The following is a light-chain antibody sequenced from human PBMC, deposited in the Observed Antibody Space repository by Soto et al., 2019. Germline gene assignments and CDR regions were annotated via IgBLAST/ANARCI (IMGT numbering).Light chain of an antibody. Sequence: EIVMTQSPLSLPVTPGEPASISCRSSQSLLHSNGYNYLNWYLQKQRQSPQLLIHLASNRASGVPDRFSGSGSGADFTLKISRVEAEDVGVYYCMQALQIPPTFGQGTQVEIK. J-gene: IGKJ1*01. V-gene: IGKV2-28*01. CDR1: QSLLHSNGYNY. CDR3: MQALQIPPT. CDR2: LAS.